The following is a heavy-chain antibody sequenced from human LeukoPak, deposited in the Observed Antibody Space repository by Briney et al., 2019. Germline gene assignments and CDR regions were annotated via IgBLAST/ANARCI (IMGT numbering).Heavy chain of an antibody. CDR3: AKDTRSWKGGRFQH. Sequence: QTGGSLRLSCAASGFTFDDYAMHWVRQAPGKGLEWVSGISWNSGSIGYADSVKGRFTISRDNAKNSLYLQMNSLRAEDMALYYCAKDTRSWKGGRFQHWGQGTLVTVSS. D-gene: IGHD6-13*01. CDR2: ISWNSGSI. CDR1: GFTFDDYA. V-gene: IGHV3-9*03. J-gene: IGHJ1*01.